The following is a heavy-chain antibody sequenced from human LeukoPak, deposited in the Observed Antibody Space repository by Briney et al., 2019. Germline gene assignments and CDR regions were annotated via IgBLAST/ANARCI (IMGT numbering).Heavy chain of an antibody. CDR2: IYYSGST. Sequence: PSETLSLTCAVYGGSFSGYYWSWLRQPPGKGLEWIGSIYYSGSTYYNPSLKSRVTISVDTSKNQFSLKLSSVTAADTAVYYCARSADIAAAGTLGMDVWGQGTTVTVSS. CDR3: ARSADIAAAGTLGMDV. J-gene: IGHJ6*02. D-gene: IGHD6-13*01. CDR1: GGSFSGYY. V-gene: IGHV4-34*01.